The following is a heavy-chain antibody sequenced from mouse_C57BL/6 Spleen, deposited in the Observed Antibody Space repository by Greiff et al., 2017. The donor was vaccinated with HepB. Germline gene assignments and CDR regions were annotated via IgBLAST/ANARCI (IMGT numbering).Heavy chain of an antibody. J-gene: IGHJ2*01. D-gene: IGHD1-1*01. CDR2: SRNKANDYTT. CDR1: GFTFSDFY. CDR3: ARDDNYYGYFDY. V-gene: IGHV7-1*01. Sequence: EVKLMESGGGLVQSGRSLRLSCATSGFTFSDFYMEWVRQAPGKGLEWIAASRNKANDYTTEYSASVKGRFIVSRDTSQSILYLQMNALRAEDTAIYYCARDDNYYGYFDYWGQGTTLTVSS.